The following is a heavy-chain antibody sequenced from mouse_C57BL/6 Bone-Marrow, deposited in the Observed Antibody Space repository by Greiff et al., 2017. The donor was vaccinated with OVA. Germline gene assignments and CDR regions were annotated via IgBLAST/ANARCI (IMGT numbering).Heavy chain of an antibody. CDR3: ARGGYYRAWFAY. CDR1: GYTFTSYW. Sequence: VQLQQSGAELVMPGASVKLSCKASGYTFTSYWMHWVKQRPGQGLEWIGEIDPSDSYTNYNQQFKGKSTLTVDKSSSTAYMQLSSLTSEDSAVYDGARGGYYRAWFAYWGQGTVVTVSA. V-gene: IGHV1-69*01. D-gene: IGHD2-3*01. J-gene: IGHJ3*01. CDR2: IDPSDSYT.